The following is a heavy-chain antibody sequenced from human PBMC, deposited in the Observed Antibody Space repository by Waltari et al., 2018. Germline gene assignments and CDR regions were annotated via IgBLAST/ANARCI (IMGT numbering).Heavy chain of an antibody. CDR1: GGSISSHY. Sequence: QVQLQESGPGLVKPSETLSLTCAVPGGSISSHYWSWLRQPPGKGLEWIGRIYGSGGNTDYNPSLKSRVTISTDTSKNQFSLKLSSVTAADTAVYYCARDLWYFDIWGPGTPITISS. CDR2: IYGSGGNT. J-gene: IGHJ2*01. CDR3: ARDLWYFDI. V-gene: IGHV4-4*07.